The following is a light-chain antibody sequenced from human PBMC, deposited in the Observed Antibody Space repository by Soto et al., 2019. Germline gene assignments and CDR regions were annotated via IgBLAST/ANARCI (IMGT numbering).Light chain of an antibody. CDR2: EVT. V-gene: IGLV2-8*01. Sequence: QSALTQPPSASGSPGQSVTISCTGTSSDVGGYNFVSWYQQHPGKAPKLMIYEVTKRPSGVPDRFSGSKSGNTASLAVSGLQAEDEAEYYCSSYAGSNSVVFGGRTKLTVL. J-gene: IGLJ2*01. CDR3: SSYAGSNSVV. CDR1: SSDVGGYNF.